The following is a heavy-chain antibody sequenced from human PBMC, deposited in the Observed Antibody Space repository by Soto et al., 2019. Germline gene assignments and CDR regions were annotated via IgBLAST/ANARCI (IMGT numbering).Heavy chain of an antibody. Sequence: QVQLQQWGAGLLKPSETLSLTCAVYGGSFSDYYWSWIRQPPGKGLAWIGEIKHSGSTNYNPSLKSRVTISVDTSKNQFSLKLSSVTATDTAVYYCARLITIFGPILEYNWFDPWGRGTPVTVSS. D-gene: IGHD3-3*01. V-gene: IGHV4-34*01. CDR2: IKHSGST. J-gene: IGHJ5*02. CDR3: ARLITIFGPILEYNWFDP. CDR1: GGSFSDYY.